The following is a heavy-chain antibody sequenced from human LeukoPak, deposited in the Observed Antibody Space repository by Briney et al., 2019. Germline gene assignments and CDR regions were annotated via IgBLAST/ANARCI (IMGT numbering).Heavy chain of an antibody. J-gene: IGHJ6*02. CDR3: ARVPRRYSSGWYEPFDCYYYGMDV. CDR1: GFTFSSYG. Sequence: PGRSLRLSCAASGFTFSSYGMHWVRQAPGKGLEWVAVIWYDGSNKYYADSVKGRFTISRDNSKNTLYLQMNSLRAEDTAVYYCARVPRRYSSGWYEPFDCYYYGMDVWGQGTTVTVSS. CDR2: IWYDGSNK. V-gene: IGHV3-33*01. D-gene: IGHD6-19*01.